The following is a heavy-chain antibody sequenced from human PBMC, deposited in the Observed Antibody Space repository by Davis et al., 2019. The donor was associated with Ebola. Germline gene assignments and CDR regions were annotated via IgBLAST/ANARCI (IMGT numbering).Heavy chain of an antibody. CDR3: ARHPALYY. CDR2: ISYSGNT. J-gene: IGHJ4*02. D-gene: IGHD2-15*01. Sequence: SETLSLTCTVSGDSISSSSYYWGWIRQAPGKGLEWIGSISYSGNTYYNPSLKSRVTLSVDKSKNQFSLKVSSVTDADTAVYFCARHPALYYWGQGTLVTVSS. CDR1: GDSISSSSYY. V-gene: IGHV4-39*01.